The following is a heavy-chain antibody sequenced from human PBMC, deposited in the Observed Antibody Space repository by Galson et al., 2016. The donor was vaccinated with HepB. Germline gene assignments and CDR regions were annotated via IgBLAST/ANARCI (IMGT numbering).Heavy chain of an antibody. V-gene: IGHV3-30-3*01. D-gene: IGHD2-2*01. Sequence: SLRLSCAASGFTFSSYAMHWVRQAPGKGLEWVAVISYDGSNKYYADSVKGRFTISRDNSKNTLYLQMNSLRAEDTAVYYCARDPGGYCSSTSCDGKDAFDIWGQGTMVTVSS. CDR1: GFTFSSYA. CDR2: ISYDGSNK. CDR3: ARDPGGYCSSTSCDGKDAFDI. J-gene: IGHJ3*02.